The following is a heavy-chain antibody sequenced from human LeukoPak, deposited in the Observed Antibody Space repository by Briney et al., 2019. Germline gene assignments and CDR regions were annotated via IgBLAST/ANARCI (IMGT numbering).Heavy chain of an antibody. CDR3: ARDNGAQFDP. Sequence: SETLSLTCTVSGGSISSYYWSWIRQPPGKGLEWIGYIYYSGSTNYNPSLKSRVTISVDTSKNQFSLKLSSVTAADAAVYYCARDNGAQFDPWGQGTLVTVSS. CDR2: IYYSGST. J-gene: IGHJ5*02. CDR1: GGSISSYY. V-gene: IGHV4-59*13.